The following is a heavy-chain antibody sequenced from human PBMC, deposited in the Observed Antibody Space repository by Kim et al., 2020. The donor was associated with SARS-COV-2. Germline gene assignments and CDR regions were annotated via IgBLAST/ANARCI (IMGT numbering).Heavy chain of an antibody. D-gene: IGHD3-22*01. V-gene: IGHV4-31*03. CDR3: ARARITMIVAIDAFDI. Sequence: SETPSLTCTVSGGSISSGGYYWSWIRQHPGKGLEWIGYIYYSGSTYYNPSLKSRVTISVDTSKNQFSLKLSSVTAADTAVYYCARARITMIVAIDAFDIWGQGTMVTVSS. J-gene: IGHJ3*02. CDR1: GGSISSGGYY. CDR2: IYYSGST.